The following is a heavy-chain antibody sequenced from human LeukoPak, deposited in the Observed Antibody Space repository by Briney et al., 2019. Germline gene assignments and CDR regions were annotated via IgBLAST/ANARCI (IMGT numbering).Heavy chain of an antibody. D-gene: IGHD4/OR15-4a*01. Sequence: RPGGSLRLSCAASGFTFSSYAMHWVRQTPGKGLEYFSAISTNGGGTYYANSVKGRFTISRDNSKNTLYLQMNSLRAEDTAVYYCARDFSGASRIDYWGQGTLVTVSS. V-gene: IGHV3-64*01. CDR1: GFTFSSYA. J-gene: IGHJ4*02. CDR2: ISTNGGGT. CDR3: ARDFSGASRIDY.